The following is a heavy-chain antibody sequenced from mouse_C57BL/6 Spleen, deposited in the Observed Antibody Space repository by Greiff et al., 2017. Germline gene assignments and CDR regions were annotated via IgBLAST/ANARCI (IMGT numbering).Heavy chain of an antibody. Sequence: VQLQQPGAELVKPGASVKLSCKASGYTFTSYWMHWVKQRPGQGLEWIGMIHPNSGSTNYNEKFKSKATLTVDKSSSTAYMQLSSLTSEDSAVYYCARSNYYGSSYEYFDVWGTGTTVTVSS. CDR1: GYTFTSYW. CDR3: ARSNYYGSSYEYFDV. D-gene: IGHD1-1*01. V-gene: IGHV1-64*01. CDR2: IHPNSGST. J-gene: IGHJ1*03.